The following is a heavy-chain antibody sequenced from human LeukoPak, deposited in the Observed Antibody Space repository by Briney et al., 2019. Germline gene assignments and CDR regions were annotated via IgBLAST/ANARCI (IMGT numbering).Heavy chain of an antibody. CDR3: ARDTTPTTVDYFDY. V-gene: IGHV3-30-3*01. D-gene: IGHD4-23*01. CDR2: ISYDGSNK. J-gene: IGHJ4*02. CDR1: GFTFSSYV. Sequence: PGRSLGLSCAASGFTFSSYVMHWVRQAPGKGLEWVAVISYDGSNKYYADSVKGRFTISRDNSKNTLYLQMNSLRAEDTAVYYCARDTTPTTVDYFDYWGQGTLVTVSS.